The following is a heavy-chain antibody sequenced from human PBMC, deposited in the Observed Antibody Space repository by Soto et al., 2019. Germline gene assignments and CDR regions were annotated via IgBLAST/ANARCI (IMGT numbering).Heavy chain of an antibody. CDR1: GGSISSYY. J-gene: IGHJ6*03. CDR3: ARDPYMDV. V-gene: IGHV4-59*01. CDR2: IDYSGST. Sequence: SETLSLTCTVSGGSISSYYWSWIRQPPGKGLEWIGYIDYSGSTNYNPSLKSRVTISVDTSKNQFSLKLSSVTTADTAVYYCARDPYMDVWGKGTTVTVSS.